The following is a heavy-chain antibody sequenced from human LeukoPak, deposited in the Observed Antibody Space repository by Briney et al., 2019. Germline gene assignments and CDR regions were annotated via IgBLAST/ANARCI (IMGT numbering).Heavy chain of an antibody. CDR2: ISSSSNTI. CDR1: GFTFSSYN. D-gene: IGHD1-26*01. CDR3: ATESGTYSGTCFDY. J-gene: IGHJ4*02. Sequence: GGSLRLSCAASGFTFSSYNMNWVRQAPGKGLEWVSYISSSSNTIYYADSVKGRFTISRDNAKNSLYLQMNSLRAEDTAVYYCATESGTYSGTCFDYWGQGTLVTVSS. V-gene: IGHV3-48*01.